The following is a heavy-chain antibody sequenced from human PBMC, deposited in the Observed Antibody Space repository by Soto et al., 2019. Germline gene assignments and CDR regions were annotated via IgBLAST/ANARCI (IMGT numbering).Heavy chain of an antibody. CDR2: ISYDGINK. CDR3: AKDLRMPGPFYYDSSGYLPRDS. D-gene: IGHD3-22*01. CDR1: GFTFSSYG. V-gene: IGHV3-30*18. Sequence: QVQLVESGGGVVQPGRSLRLSCAASGFTFSSYGMHWVRQAPGKGLEWVAVISYDGINKYYTDSVKGRFTISRDNSKNTLFLQMNSLRADDTAVYYCAKDLRMPGPFYYDSSGYLPRDSWGQGTLVTVSS. J-gene: IGHJ4*02.